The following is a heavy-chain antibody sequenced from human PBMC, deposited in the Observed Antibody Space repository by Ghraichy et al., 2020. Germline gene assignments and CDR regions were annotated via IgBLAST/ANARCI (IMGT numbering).Heavy chain of an antibody. CDR2: ISYDGTKE. V-gene: IGHV3-30*18. J-gene: IGHJ4*02. D-gene: IGHD3/OR15-3a*01. CDR3: AKDYGFWSGYSDY. CDR1: GFTFSSYG. Sequence: GGSLRLSCAASGFTFSSYGMQWVRQAPGKGLEWLTVISYDGTKEYYADSVKGRFTISRDNSKSTLYLQMNSLRAEDTAVYYCAKDYGFWSGYSDYWGQGTLVTVSS.